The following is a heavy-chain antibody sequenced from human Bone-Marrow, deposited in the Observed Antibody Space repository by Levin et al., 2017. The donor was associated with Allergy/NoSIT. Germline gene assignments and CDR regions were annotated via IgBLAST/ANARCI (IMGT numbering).Heavy chain of an antibody. CDR3: TRDPGRGDGMDV. CDR2: PYFRSKWIN. V-gene: IGHV6-1*01. Sequence: SETLSLTCAISGDTVSSNSAAWNCIRQSPSRGFEWLVRPYFRSKWINEYAASVTSLLSVNPDTSKNQFSLHLNSMTPDDTSVYYCTRDPGRGDGMDVWGQGTTVTVSS. D-gene: IGHD3-10*01. CDR1: GDTVSSNSAA. J-gene: IGHJ6*02.